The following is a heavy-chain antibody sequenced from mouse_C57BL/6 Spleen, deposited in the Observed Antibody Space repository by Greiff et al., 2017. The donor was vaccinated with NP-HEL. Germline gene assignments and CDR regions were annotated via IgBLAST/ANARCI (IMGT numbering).Heavy chain of an antibody. CDR1: GYSITSGYY. V-gene: IGHV3-6*01. J-gene: IGHJ1*03. D-gene: IGHD4-1*01. CDR2: ISYDGSN. Sequence: VQLQQSGPGLVKPSQSLSLTCSVTGYSITSGYYWNWIRQFPGNKLEWMGYISYDGSNNYNPSLKNRISITRDTSKNQFFLKLDSVTTEDTATYYCARDKTWDEDWYFDVWGTGTTVTVSS. CDR3: ARDKTWDEDWYFDV.